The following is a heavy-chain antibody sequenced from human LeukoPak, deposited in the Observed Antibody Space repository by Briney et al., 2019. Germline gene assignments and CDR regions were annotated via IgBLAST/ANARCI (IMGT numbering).Heavy chain of an antibody. V-gene: IGHV1-8*01. CDR3: ARVTVDIVATTLRDYYYGMDV. J-gene: IGHJ6*02. Sequence: ASVNVSCKASGYTFTSYDINWVRQATGQGLEWMGWMNPNSGNTGYAQKFQGRVTMTRNTSISTAYMELSSLRSEDTAVYYCARVTVDIVATTLRDYYYGMDVWGQGTTVTVSS. CDR2: MNPNSGNT. CDR1: GYTFTSYD. D-gene: IGHD5-12*01.